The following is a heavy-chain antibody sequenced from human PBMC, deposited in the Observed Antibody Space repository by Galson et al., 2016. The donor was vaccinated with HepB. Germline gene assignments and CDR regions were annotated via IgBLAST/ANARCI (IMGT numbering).Heavy chain of an antibody. CDR2: IGGSGGST. D-gene: IGHD2-8*01. CDR3: AKEGAGYCTNGVCSGYFDF. J-gene: IGHJ4*02. V-gene: IGHV3-23*01. CDR1: GFTFSNYA. Sequence: SLRLSCAASGFTFSNYAMSWARQAPGKGLEWVSVIGGSGGSTNYADSVKGRFTISRDNSKNSLSLQMNSLRAEDTAVYYCAKEGAGYCTNGVCSGYFDFWGQGTLVTVSS.